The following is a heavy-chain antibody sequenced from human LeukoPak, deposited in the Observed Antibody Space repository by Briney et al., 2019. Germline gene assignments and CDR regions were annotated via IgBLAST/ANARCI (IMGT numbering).Heavy chain of an antibody. CDR3: ARLFNWNLDY. D-gene: IGHD1-20*01. J-gene: IGHJ4*02. CDR2: IYPRDSET. V-gene: IGHV5-51*01. CDR1: GYKFDIYW. Sequence: GESLKISCQASGYKFDIYWIGWVRQRPGKGLEWMGIIYPRDSETRFSPSLQGQVIISADTSLNTTSLERTSLQASDTAIYYCARLFNWNLDYWGQGDLVTVSS.